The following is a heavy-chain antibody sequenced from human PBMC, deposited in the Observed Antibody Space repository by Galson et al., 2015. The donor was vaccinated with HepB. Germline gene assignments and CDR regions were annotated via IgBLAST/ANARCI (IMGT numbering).Heavy chain of an antibody. CDR3: ALPFCGGDCSGGDYYLDY. Sequence: SLRLSCAASGFPFSDFPLHWVRQAPGKGLEWVAVISYVGGHTYYADSVKGRFTVSRDSSKNTLYLQMNSLRVEDTATYYCALPFCGGDCSGGDYYLDYWGQGTLVTVSS. CDR1: GFPFSDFP. D-gene: IGHD2-21*02. CDR2: ISYVGGHT. V-gene: IGHV3-30-3*01. J-gene: IGHJ4*02.